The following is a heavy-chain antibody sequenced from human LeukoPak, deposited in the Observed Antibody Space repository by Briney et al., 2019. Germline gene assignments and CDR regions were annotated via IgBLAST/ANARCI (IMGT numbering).Heavy chain of an antibody. CDR3: ARDFLRGSPDFFDY. Sequence: GASVKVSCKASGGTFSSYAISWVRQAPGLGLEWMGGIIPIFGTANYAQKFQGRVTITADESTSTAYMELSSLRSEDTAVYYCARDFLRGSPDFFDYWGQGTLVTVSS. V-gene: IGHV1-69*01. CDR1: GGTFSSYA. J-gene: IGHJ4*02. CDR2: IIPIFGTA. D-gene: IGHD3-16*01.